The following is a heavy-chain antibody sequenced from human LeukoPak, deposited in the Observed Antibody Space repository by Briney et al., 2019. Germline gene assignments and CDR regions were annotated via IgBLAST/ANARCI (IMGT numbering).Heavy chain of an antibody. CDR3: ARDSRDGYNEAWAFDY. D-gene: IGHD5-24*01. CDR2: IYYSGST. CDR1: GVSISSYY. Sequence: PSETLSPTCTVSGVSISSYYWSWIRQPPGKGLEWIGYIYYSGSTNYNPSLKSRVTISVDTSKNQFSLKLSSVTAADTAVYYCARDSRDGYNEAWAFDYWGQGTLVTVSS. J-gene: IGHJ4*02. V-gene: IGHV4-59*01.